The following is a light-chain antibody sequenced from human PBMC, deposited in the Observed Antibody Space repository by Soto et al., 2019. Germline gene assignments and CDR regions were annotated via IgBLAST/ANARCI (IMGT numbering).Light chain of an antibody. CDR2: DAS. J-gene: IGKJ1*01. V-gene: IGKV1-5*01. CDR1: QSISSW. CDR3: QQYNSYWT. Sequence: DIQMTQSPSTLSASVGDRVTITCRASQSISSWLAWYQQKPGKAPKLLIYDASSLESGVPSRFSGSGSGTEFPINISSLQPDDFASYYCQQYNSYWTFGQGTKVEIK.